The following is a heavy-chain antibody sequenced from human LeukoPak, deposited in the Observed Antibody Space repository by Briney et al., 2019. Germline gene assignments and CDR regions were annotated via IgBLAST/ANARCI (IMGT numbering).Heavy chain of an antibody. J-gene: IGHJ4*02. D-gene: IGHD3-22*01. CDR1: GGTFSSYA. V-gene: IGHV1-69*04. CDR3: ASSYYYDSSGYYSDY. CDR2: IIPILGIA. Sequence: SVKVSCKASGGTFSSYAISWVRQAPGQGLEWMGRIIPILGIADYAQKFQGRVTITADKSTSTAYMELSSLRSEDTAVYYCASSYYYDSSGYYSDYWGQGTLVTVSS.